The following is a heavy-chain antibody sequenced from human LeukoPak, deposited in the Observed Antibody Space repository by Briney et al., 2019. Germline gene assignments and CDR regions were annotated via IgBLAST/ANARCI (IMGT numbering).Heavy chain of an antibody. CDR1: GFTFSGSA. V-gene: IGHV3-73*01. CDR3: TRRGYSSGWNTWFDP. J-gene: IGHJ5*02. CDR2: IRSKADSYAT. D-gene: IGHD6-19*01. Sequence: GGSLRLSCAASGFTFSGSAMHWVRQPSGKGLEWVGRIRSKADSYATAYAESVTGRFAISRDDQKNTTYLSMNTVKTEDTAVYYCTRRGYSSGWNTWFDPWGQGTLVTVSS.